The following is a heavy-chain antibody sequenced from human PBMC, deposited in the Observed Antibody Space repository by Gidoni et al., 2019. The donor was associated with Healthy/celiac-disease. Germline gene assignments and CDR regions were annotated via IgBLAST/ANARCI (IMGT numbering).Heavy chain of an antibody. V-gene: IGHV3-23*01. CDR2: ISGSGGST. J-gene: IGHJ6*03. Sequence: EVQLLASGGGLVQPGGSLRLSCAASGFPFSSYAMSWVRQAPGKGLEWVSAISGSGGSTYYADSVKGRFTISRDNSKNTLYLQMNSLRAEDTAVYYCAQHRSIYGDYVIYYYYMDVWGKGTTVTVSS. CDR3: AQHRSIYGDYVIYYYYMDV. D-gene: IGHD4-17*01. CDR1: GFPFSSYA.